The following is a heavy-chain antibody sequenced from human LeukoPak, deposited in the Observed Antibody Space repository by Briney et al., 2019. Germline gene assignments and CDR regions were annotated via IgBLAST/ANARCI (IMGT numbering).Heavy chain of an antibody. J-gene: IGHJ4*02. CDR1: GGSISSGGYY. Sequence: SETLSLTCTVSGGSISSGGYYWSWIRQPPGKGLEWIGYIYHSGSTYYNPSLKSRVTISVDRSKNQFSLKLRSVTAADTAVYYCASPMAWAHNRRDSDYWGLGTLVTVSS. V-gene: IGHV4-30-2*01. CDR3: ASPMAWAHNRRDSDY. CDR2: IYHSGST. D-gene: IGHD5-24*01.